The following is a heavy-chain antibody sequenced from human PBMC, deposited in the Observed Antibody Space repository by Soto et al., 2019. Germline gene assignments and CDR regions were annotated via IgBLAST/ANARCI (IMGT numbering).Heavy chain of an antibody. J-gene: IGHJ6*02. V-gene: IGHV4-34*01. CDR1: GGSFSGYY. Sequence: SETLSLTCAVYGGSFSGYYWSWIRQPPGKGLEWIGEINHSGVTNYKPSLKRRVTISVDTSKNQFSLQLKSVTAADTAVYYCARGDNYDFWSGYYHYYYYGMDVWGQGTTVTVS. CDR2: INHSGVT. D-gene: IGHD3-3*01. CDR3: ARGDNYDFWSGYYHYYYYGMDV.